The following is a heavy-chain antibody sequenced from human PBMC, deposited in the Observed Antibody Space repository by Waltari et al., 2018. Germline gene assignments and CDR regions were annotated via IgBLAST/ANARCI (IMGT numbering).Heavy chain of an antibody. CDR3: ARDRVVPCYVDGMDV. J-gene: IGHJ6*02. Sequence: EVQLVESGGGLVQPGGSLRLSCAASGFTFSSYEMNWVRQAPGKGLEWVSYISSRGSTIYYADAVKGRFTISRDNAKNSLYLQMNSLRAEDTADYYCARDRVVPCYVDGMDVWGQGTTVTVSS. D-gene: IGHD2-2*01. CDR1: GFTFSSYE. CDR2: ISSRGSTI. V-gene: IGHV3-48*03.